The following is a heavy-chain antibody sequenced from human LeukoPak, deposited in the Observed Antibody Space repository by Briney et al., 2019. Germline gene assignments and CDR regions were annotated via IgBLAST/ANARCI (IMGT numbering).Heavy chain of an antibody. V-gene: IGHV4-39*01. Sequence: SETLSLTCTVSGGSISSSSYYWGWIRQPPGKGLEWIGSIYYSGSTYYNPSLKCRVTISVDTSKNQFSLKLSSVTAADTAVYYCARHRAAAGTLDYWGQGTLVTVSS. D-gene: IGHD6-13*01. CDR2: IYYSGST. J-gene: IGHJ4*02. CDR1: GGSISSSSYY. CDR3: ARHRAAAGTLDY.